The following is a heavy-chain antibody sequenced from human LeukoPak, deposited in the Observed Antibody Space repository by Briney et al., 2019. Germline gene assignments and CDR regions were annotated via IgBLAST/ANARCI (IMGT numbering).Heavy chain of an antibody. CDR2: INHSGST. J-gene: IGHJ4*02. CDR3: ARVVGGRGYFDY. D-gene: IGHD1-26*01. CDR1: GGSFSGYY. Sequence: TSETLSLTCAVYGGSFSGYYWSWIRQPPGKGLEWIGEINHSGSTNYNPSLKSRVTISVDTSKNQFSLKLSSVTAADTAVYYCARVVGGRGYFDYWGQGTLVTVSS. V-gene: IGHV4-34*01.